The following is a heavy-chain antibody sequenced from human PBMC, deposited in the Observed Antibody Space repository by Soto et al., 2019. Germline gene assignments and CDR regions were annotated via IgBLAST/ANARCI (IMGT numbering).Heavy chain of an antibody. D-gene: IGHD3-22*01. CDR2: IIPIFGTA. Sequence: QVQLVQSGAEVKKPGSSVKVSCKASGGTFSSYAISWVRQAPGQGLEWMGGIIPIFGTANYAQKFQGRVTITADESTSTAYMELSILRYEDTAVYYCAVFYYDSSGYRWGIDYWGQGTLVTVSS. V-gene: IGHV1-69*01. CDR1: GGTFSSYA. J-gene: IGHJ4*02. CDR3: AVFYYDSSGYRWGIDY.